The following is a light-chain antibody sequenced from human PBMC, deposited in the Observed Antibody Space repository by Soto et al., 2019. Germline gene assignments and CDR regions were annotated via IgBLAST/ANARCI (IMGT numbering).Light chain of an antibody. Sequence: DIQMTQSPSSLSASVGDRVTITCQASQDISNYLNWYQQKPGKAPKLLIYDASNLETGVPSRFSGSGSGTDFTFTISSLQPEDIATYYCQQYDNHPSRTFGGGTKVDIK. CDR2: DAS. CDR3: QQYDNHPSRT. J-gene: IGKJ4*01. V-gene: IGKV1-33*01. CDR1: QDISNY.